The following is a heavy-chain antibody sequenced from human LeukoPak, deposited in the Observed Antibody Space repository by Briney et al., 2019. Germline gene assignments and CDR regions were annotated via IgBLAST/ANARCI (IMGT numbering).Heavy chain of an antibody. CDR3: AKDGSLLYYYDSSGYYFDY. V-gene: IGHV3-33*06. Sequence: GGSLRLSCAASGFTFSSYGVHWVRQAPGKGLEWVAVIWYDGSNKYYADSVKGRFTISRDNSKNTLYLQMNSLRAEDTAVYYCAKDGSLLYYYDSSGYYFDYWGQGTLVTVSS. CDR1: GFTFSSYG. J-gene: IGHJ4*02. CDR2: IWYDGSNK. D-gene: IGHD3-22*01.